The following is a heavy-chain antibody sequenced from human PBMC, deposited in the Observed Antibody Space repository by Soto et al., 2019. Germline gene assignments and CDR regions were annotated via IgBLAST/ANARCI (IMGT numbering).Heavy chain of an antibody. J-gene: IGHJ4*02. D-gene: IGHD3-22*01. V-gene: IGHV4-59*01. CDR1: GGSISSYY. CDR3: AREGESSGYHF. Sequence: PSETLSLTGTVAGGSISSYYWSWIRQPPGKGLEWIGYIYNSESTNYNPSLRSRVTISVDTSKNQFSLKLSSVTAADTAVYYCAREGESSGYHFWGQGTLVTVSS. CDR2: IYNSEST.